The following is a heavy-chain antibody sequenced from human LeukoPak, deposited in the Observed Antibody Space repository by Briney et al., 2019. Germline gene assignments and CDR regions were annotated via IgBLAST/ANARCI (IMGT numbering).Heavy chain of an antibody. Sequence: PSETLTLTCTVSGCSISTYYMSWIRQPPGKGPDWIGYISYAVTTNYNPSLKSRVTISVDTSKNQFSLKLSSVTAADTAVYYCARVGDWNDLVYWGQGTLVTVSS. CDR3: ARVGDWNDLVY. J-gene: IGHJ4*02. D-gene: IGHD1-1*01. CDR2: ISYAVTT. CDR1: GCSISTYY. V-gene: IGHV4-59*01.